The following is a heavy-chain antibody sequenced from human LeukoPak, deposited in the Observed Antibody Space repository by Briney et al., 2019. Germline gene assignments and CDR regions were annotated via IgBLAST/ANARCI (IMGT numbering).Heavy chain of an antibody. CDR3: VKTPLARYSSGWYGY. CDR1: GFTFSGSW. V-gene: IGHV3-7*01. J-gene: IGHJ4*02. D-gene: IGHD6-19*01. CDR2: IKPDGSEG. Sequence: QAGGSLRLSCAAPGFTFSGSWMTWVRQAPGKGLEWVANIKPDGSEGYYVDSVKGRFTISRDNAKNSLYLQMNSLRAEDTAVYYCVKTPLARYSSGWYGYWGQGTLVTVSS.